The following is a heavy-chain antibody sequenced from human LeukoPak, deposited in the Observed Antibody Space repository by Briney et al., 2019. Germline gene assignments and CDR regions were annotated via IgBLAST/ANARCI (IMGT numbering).Heavy chain of an antibody. CDR2: INPNSGGT. CDR3: AVIAAAATTDFDY. J-gene: IGHJ4*02. CDR1: GYTFTGYY. D-gene: IGHD6-13*01. V-gene: IGHV1-2*02. Sequence: GASVKVSCKASGYTFTGYYMHWVRQAPGQGLEWMGWINPNSGGTNYAQKFQGRVTMTRDTSISTAYMELSRLRSDDTAVYYCAVIAAAATTDFDYWGQGTLITVSS.